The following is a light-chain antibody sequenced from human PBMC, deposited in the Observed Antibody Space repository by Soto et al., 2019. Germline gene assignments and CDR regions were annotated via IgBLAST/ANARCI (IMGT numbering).Light chain of an antibody. CDR1: SSNIGAGYD. V-gene: IGLV1-40*01. CDR2: GKN. Sequence: QSVLTQPPSVSGAPGQRVTISCTGSSSNIGAGYDVHWYQQLPGTAPKLLIYGKNNRPSGVPDRFSGSKSGTSASLAITGLQAEDEADYYCHSYDSSLSVVFGGGTKLTVL. J-gene: IGLJ2*01. CDR3: HSYDSSLSVV.